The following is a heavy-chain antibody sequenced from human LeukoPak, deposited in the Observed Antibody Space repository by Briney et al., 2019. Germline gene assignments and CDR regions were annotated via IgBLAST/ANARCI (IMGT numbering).Heavy chain of an antibody. D-gene: IGHD3-10*01. V-gene: IGHV4-39*01. Sequence: SETLSLTCTVSGGSISSSSYYWGWIRQPPGKGLEGIGGIYYSGSTYYNPSLKSRVTISVDTSKNQFSLKLSSVTAADTAVYYCARAGFMLYYYGSGVKALGDAFDIWGQGTMVTVSS. J-gene: IGHJ3*02. CDR1: GGSISSSSYY. CDR2: IYYSGST. CDR3: ARAGFMLYYYGSGVKALGDAFDI.